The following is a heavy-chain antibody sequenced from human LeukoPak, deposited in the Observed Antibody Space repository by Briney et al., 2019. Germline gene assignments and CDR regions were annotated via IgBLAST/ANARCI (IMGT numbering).Heavy chain of an antibody. CDR2: ISGSGGST. CDR3: AKDGGYGSGSYYSNNWFDP. J-gene: IGHJ5*02. Sequence: SGGSLRLSCAASGFTFSSYAMSWVRQAPGKGLEWVSAISGSGGSTYYADSVKGRFTISRDNSKNTLYLQMNSLRAEDTAVYYCAKDGGYGSGSYYSNNWFDPWGQGTLVTVSS. V-gene: IGHV3-23*01. CDR1: GFTFSSYA. D-gene: IGHD3-10*01.